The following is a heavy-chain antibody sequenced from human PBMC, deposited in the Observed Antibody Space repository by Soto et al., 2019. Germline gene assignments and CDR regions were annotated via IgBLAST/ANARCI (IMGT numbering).Heavy chain of an antibody. J-gene: IGHJ5*02. V-gene: IGHV4-59*01. D-gene: IGHD3-22*01. CDR2: IYYSGST. CDR3: ARWITTLSGHWFDP. Sequence: SETLSLTCTVSGGSISSYYWSWIRQPPGKGLEWIGYIYYSGSTNYNPSLKSRVTISVDTSKNQFSLKLSSVIAADTAVYYCARWITTLSGHWFDPWGQGTLVTVSS. CDR1: GGSISSYY.